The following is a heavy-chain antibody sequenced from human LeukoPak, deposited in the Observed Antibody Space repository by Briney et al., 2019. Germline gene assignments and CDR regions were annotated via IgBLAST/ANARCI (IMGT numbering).Heavy chain of an antibody. CDR2: ISSSGSTI. J-gene: IGHJ4*02. D-gene: IGHD1-26*01. Sequence: GGSLRLSCAASGFTFSSYEMNWVRQAPGKGLEWVSYISSSGSTIYYADSVKGRFTISRDNAKDSLYLQMNSLRAEDTAVYYCAREMRNSGSYYFDYWGQGTLVTVSS. CDR3: AREMRNSGSYYFDY. CDR1: GFTFSSYE. V-gene: IGHV3-48*03.